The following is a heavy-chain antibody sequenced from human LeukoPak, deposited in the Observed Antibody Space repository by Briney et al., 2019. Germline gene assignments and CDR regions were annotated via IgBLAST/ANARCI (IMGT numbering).Heavy chain of an antibody. V-gene: IGHV1-69*05. CDR3: VRESGDLDYYDSSGYPDC. CDR1: GGTFSSYA. CDR2: IIPIFGTA. J-gene: IGHJ4*02. Sequence: SVKVSCKASGGTFSSYAISWVRQAPGQGLELMGRIIPIFGTANYVQKFQGRVTITTDESTSTAYMELSSLRSEDTAVYYCVRESGDLDYYDSSGYPDCWGQGTLVTVSS. D-gene: IGHD3-22*01.